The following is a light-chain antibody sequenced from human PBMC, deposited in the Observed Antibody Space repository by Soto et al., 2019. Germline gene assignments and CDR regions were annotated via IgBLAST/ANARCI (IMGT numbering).Light chain of an antibody. V-gene: IGKV3-20*01. CDR2: GAS. CDR3: QQYGSSSWT. J-gene: IGKJ1*01. CDR1: QSVSSSY. Sequence: EIGLTLSPGALSLSPRERATLSCRASQSVSSSYLAWYQQKPGQAPRLLIYGASSRATGIPDRFSGSGSGTDFTLTISRLEPEDFAVYYCQQYGSSSWTFGQGTKVDI.